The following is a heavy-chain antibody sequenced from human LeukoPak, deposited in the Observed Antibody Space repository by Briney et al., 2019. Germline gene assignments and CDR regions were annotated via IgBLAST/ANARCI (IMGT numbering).Heavy chain of an antibody. CDR3: AGSLGYCTSNVCYLKY. D-gene: IGHD2-8*01. Sequence: GGSLRLSCAASGFTFSDSYMTWIRQAPGKGLEWVSYISNSGSSIYYADSVKGRFTTSRDNAENSLYLQMNSLRADDTAVYYCAGSLGYCTSNVCYLKYWGQGTLVTVSS. CDR2: ISNSGSSI. J-gene: IGHJ4*02. V-gene: IGHV3-11*01. CDR1: GFTFSDSY.